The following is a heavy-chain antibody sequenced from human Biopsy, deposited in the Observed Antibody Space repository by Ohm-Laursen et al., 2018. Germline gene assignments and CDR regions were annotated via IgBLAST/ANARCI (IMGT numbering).Heavy chain of an antibody. CDR1: GGSISSSTPYY. CDR2: IYNTETT. Sequence: TLSLTCTVSGGSISSSTPYYWAWLRQPPGRGLEWIGSIYNTETTFYNPSLKSRVTISVDTSTNQFPLKVSSVTAADTALYFCARHPTGFWFDPWGHGTLVTVSS. V-gene: IGHV4-39*01. J-gene: IGHJ5*02. CDR3: ARHPTGFWFDP.